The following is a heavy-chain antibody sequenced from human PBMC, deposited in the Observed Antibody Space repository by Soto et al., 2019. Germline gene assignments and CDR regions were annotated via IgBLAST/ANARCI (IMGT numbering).Heavy chain of an antibody. D-gene: IGHD3-10*01. V-gene: IGHV4-34*01. Sequence: SETLSLTCAVYGLTFSGYYWSWIRQPPGKGLEWIGEINHSGSTDYNPSLKSRVTISVDTSKNQFSLKLSSVTAADTAVYYCARGRITMVRGINYGMDVWGQGTTVTVSS. CDR3: ARGRITMVRGINYGMDV. CDR1: GLTFSGYY. J-gene: IGHJ6*02. CDR2: INHSGST.